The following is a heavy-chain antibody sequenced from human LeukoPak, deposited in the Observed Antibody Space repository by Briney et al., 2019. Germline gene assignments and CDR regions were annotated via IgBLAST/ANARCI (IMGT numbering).Heavy chain of an antibody. J-gene: IGHJ4*02. V-gene: IGHV1-46*01. Sequence: GASVKVSCKASVYTFTSYYMHWVRQAPGQGLELMGIINPSGGSTSYAQKFQGRVTMTRDTSTSTVYMELSSLRSEDTAVYYCPSVGATSSFDYWGQGTLVTVSS. D-gene: IGHD1-26*01. CDR2: INPSGGST. CDR1: VYTFTSYY. CDR3: PSVGATSSFDY.